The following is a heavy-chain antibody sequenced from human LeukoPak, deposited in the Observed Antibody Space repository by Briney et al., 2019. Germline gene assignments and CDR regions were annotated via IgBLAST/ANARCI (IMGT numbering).Heavy chain of an antibody. CDR3: ARDRNYYGMDV. J-gene: IGHJ6*02. CDR1: GGSFSGYY. V-gene: IGHV4-34*01. CDR2: IHYSGSA. Sequence: PSETLSLTCAVHGGSFSGYYWTWIRQPPGKGLEWIGEIHYSGSATYNPSLKSRVTISVDTSKNQFSLKLSSVTAADTAVYYCARDRNYYGMDVWGQGTTVTVSS.